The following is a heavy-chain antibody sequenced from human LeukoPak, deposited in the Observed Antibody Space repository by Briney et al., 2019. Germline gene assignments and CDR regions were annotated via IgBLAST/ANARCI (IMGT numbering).Heavy chain of an antibody. V-gene: IGHV4-30-2*01. CDR2: IYHSGST. CDR3: ARLLKVDNWFDP. CDR1: GDSISSGGYS. J-gene: IGHJ5*02. Sequence: SQTLSLTCAVSGDSISSGGYSWSWIRQPPGTGLEWIGYIYHSGSTYYNPSLKSRVTISVDRSKNQFSLKLSSVTAADTAVYYCARLLKVDNWFDPWGQGTLVTVSS.